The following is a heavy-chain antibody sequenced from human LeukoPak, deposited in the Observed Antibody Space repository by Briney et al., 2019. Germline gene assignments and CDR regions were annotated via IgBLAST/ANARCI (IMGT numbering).Heavy chain of an antibody. CDR3: ALNRGDY. J-gene: IGHJ4*02. D-gene: IGHD2/OR15-2a*01. CDR1: GSTFSSHA. V-gene: IGHV3-23*01. CDR2: ISGSGDTT. Sequence: GGSLRLSCAASGSTFSSHAMSWVRQAPGKGLEWVSAISGSGDTTYYADSVRGRFTISRDNSKNTQYLHMNSLRAEDTAVYYCALNRGDYWGQGTLVTVSS.